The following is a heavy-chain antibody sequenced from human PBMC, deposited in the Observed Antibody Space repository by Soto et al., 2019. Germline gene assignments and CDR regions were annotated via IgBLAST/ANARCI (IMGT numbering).Heavy chain of an antibody. CDR3: ASFHYDSSGYYSDYYYGMDV. CDR1: GGTFSSYA. J-gene: IGHJ6*02. Sequence: GASVKVSCKASGGTFSSYAISWVRQAPGQGLEWMGGIIPIFGTANYAQKFQGRVTITADKSTSTAYMELSSLRSEDTAVYYCASFHYDSSGYYSDYYYGMDVWGQGTTVTVSS. V-gene: IGHV1-69*06. D-gene: IGHD3-22*01. CDR2: IIPIFGTA.